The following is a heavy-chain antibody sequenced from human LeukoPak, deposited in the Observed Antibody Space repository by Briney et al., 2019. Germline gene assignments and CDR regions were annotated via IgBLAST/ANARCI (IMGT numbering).Heavy chain of an antibody. CDR2: INRDGSST. CDR3: AREVPRGGSYYEDY. D-gene: IGHD1-26*01. CDR1: GFIFSTYY. J-gene: IGHJ4*02. V-gene: IGHV3-74*01. Sequence: TGGSLRLSCAASGFIFSTYYMHWMRQAPGKGLMWVSRINRDGSSTNYADSVKGRFTISRDNAKNMLYMQMNSLGAEDTAVYYCAREVPRGGSYYEDYWGQGTLVTVSS.